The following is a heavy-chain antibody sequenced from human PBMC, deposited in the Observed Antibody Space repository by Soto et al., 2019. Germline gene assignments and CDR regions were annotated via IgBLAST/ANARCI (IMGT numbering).Heavy chain of an antibody. CDR3: ARQSEYYYASGRAAPLSVRDF. D-gene: IGHD3-10*01. CDR2: VYYSGST. Sequence: SETLSLTCTVSGGSISSYYWGWIRQPPGKGLEWIGNVYYSGSTYSNPSLKSRLTISADTSKNQFSLKLSSVTAADTAVYFCARQSEYYYASGRAAPLSVRDFWGQGTTVTVSS. J-gene: IGHJ6*02. CDR1: GGSISSYY. V-gene: IGHV4-39*01.